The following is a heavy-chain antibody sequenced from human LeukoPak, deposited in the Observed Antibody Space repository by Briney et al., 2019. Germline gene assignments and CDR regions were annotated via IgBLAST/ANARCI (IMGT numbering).Heavy chain of an antibody. CDR2: INHSGST. CDR3: ARSGRYYGSGSYSSYYYYMDV. J-gene: IGHJ6*03. Sequence: GSLRLSCAASGFTFSSYAMSWVRQAPGKGLEWIGEINHSGSTNYNPSLKSRVTISVDTSKNQFSLKLSSVTAADTAVYYCARSGRYYGSGSYSSYYYYMDVWGKGTTVTVSS. V-gene: IGHV4-34*01. CDR1: GFTFSSYA. D-gene: IGHD3-10*01.